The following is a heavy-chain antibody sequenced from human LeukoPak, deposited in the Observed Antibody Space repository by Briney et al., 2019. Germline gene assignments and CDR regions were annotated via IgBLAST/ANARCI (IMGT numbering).Heavy chain of an antibody. CDR2: INSDGSST. CDR3: VGSLFGGSR. D-gene: IGHD3-3*01. Sequence: GGSLRLSCAASGFTFSSYWMHWVRQAPGKGLVWVSRINSDGSSTFYADSVKGRFTISRDNAKNTLYLQLNSPRVEDTAVYYCVGSLFGGSRWGKETLVTVS. V-gene: IGHV3-74*01. J-gene: IGHJ4*02. CDR1: GFTFSSYW.